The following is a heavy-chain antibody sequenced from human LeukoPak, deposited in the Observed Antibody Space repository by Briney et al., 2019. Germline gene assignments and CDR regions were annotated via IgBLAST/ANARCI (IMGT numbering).Heavy chain of an antibody. V-gene: IGHV3-30*02. J-gene: IGHJ5*02. CDR3: AKGVSSWYRDNWFDP. CDR2: IRYDGSNK. CDR1: GFPFSSYG. Sequence: PGGSLRLSCAASGFPFSSYGMHWVRQAPGKGLEWVAFIRYDGSNKYYADSVKGRFTISRDNSKNTLYLQMNSLRAEDTAVYYCAKGVSSWYRDNWFDPWGQGTLVTVSS. D-gene: IGHD6-13*01.